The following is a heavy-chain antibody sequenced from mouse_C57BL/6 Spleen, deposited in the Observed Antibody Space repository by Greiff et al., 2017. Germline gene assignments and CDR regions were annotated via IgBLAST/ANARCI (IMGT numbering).Heavy chain of an antibody. D-gene: IGHD2-2*01. CDR3: AMVTTNYAMDY. Sequence: EVKVEESGGGLVKPGGSLKLSCAASGFTFSDYGMHWVRQAPEKGLEWVAYISSGSSTIYYADTVKGRFTISRDNAKNTLFLQMTSLRSEDTAMYYCAMVTTNYAMDYWGQGTSVTVSS. V-gene: IGHV5-17*01. J-gene: IGHJ4*01. CDR1: GFTFSDYG. CDR2: ISSGSSTI.